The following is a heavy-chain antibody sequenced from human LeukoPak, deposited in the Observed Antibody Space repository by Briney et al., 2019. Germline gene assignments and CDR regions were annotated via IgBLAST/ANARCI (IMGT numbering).Heavy chain of an antibody. CDR2: INPSGGST. V-gene: IGHV1-46*01. D-gene: IGHD3-16*01. J-gene: IGHJ4*02. CDR3: ARSVRGTNDY. CDR1: GYTFTSYY. Sequence: ATVKVSCKASGYTFTSYYMHWVRQAPGQGLEWMGIINPSGGSTSYAQKFQGRVTMTRDTSTSTVYMELSSLRSEDAAVYYCARSVRGTNDYWGQGTLVTVSS.